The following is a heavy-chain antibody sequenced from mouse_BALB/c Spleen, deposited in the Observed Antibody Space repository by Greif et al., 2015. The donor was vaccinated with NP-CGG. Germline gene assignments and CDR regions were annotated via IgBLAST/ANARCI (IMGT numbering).Heavy chain of an antibody. D-gene: IGHD2-10*01. Sequence: EVKLMESGPELVKPGAPVKMSCKASGYTFTSYVMHWVKQKPGQGLEWIGYINPYNDGTKYNEKFKGKATLTSDKSSSTAYMELSSLTSEDSAVYYCARPSYYYFDYWGQGTTLTVSS. V-gene: IGHV1-14*01. CDR3: ARPSYYYFDY. J-gene: IGHJ2*01. CDR1: GYTFTSYV. CDR2: INPYNDGT.